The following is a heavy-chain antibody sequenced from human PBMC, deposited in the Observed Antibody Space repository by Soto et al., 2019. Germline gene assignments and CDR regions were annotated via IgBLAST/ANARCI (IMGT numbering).Heavy chain of an antibody. V-gene: IGHV1-69*01. J-gene: IGHJ4*02. Sequence: QVQLVQSGAEVKKPGSSVKVSCKASGGTFSSYSITWVRQAPGQGLEWMGGFVPLVGTANYAQKFQGRLTITAGESASTAYMDLSSLISDDTAIYYCAIGSTYSREFEFWGQGSLVTVSS. CDR1: GGTFSSYS. D-gene: IGHD1-26*01. CDR2: FVPLVGTA. CDR3: AIGSTYSREFEF.